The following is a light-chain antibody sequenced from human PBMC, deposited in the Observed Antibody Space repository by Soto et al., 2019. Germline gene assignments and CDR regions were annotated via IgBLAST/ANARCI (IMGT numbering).Light chain of an antibody. CDR3: QQYNNWPPTWT. V-gene: IGKV3-15*01. CDR2: GAS. Sequence: EIVMSQAPATPSVSPGARATLSCRARQSVSSNLAWYQQKPGQAPRLLIYGASTRATGIPARFSGSGSGTEFTLTISSLQSEDFAVYYCQQYNNWPPTWTFGQGTKVDIK. J-gene: IGKJ1*01. CDR1: QSVSSN.